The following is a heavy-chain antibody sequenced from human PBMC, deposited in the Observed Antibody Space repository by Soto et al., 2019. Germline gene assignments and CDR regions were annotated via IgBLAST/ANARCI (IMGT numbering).Heavy chain of an antibody. J-gene: IGHJ6*02. Sequence: QVQLVQSGAEVKKPGASVKVSCKASGYTFTSYYMHWVRQAPGQGLEWMGIINPSGGSTSYAQKFQGRVTMTRETSTSTVYMELSSLRSEDTAVYYCARDSSGWYTNYYYYYGMDVWGQGTTVTVSS. CDR2: INPSGGST. CDR1: GYTFTSYY. D-gene: IGHD6-19*01. V-gene: IGHV1-46*01. CDR3: ARDSSGWYTNYYYYYGMDV.